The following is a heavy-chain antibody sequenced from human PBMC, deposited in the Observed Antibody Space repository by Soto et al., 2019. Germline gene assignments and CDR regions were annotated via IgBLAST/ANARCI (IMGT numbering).Heavy chain of an antibody. CDR3: ARGLYDSGSFYFDF. D-gene: IGHD3-10*01. V-gene: IGHV3-53*01. CDR2: LYSGGTT. CDR1: GFNFIRKY. J-gene: IGHJ4*02. Sequence: EVQLVESGGGLIQPGGSLRLSCAASGFNFIRKYMIWVRQAPGKGLEWVSILYSGGTTYYADSVKGRFTISSDTSENTLYLQMHSLRAEDTAVYYCARGLYDSGSFYFDFWGQGALVTVSS.